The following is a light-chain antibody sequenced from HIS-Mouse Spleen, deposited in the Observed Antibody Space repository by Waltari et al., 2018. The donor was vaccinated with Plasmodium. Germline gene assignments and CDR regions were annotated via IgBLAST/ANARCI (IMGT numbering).Light chain of an antibody. CDR2: AAS. V-gene: IGKV1-39*01. CDR3: QQNYNTWT. Sequence: DIQMTQSPSSLSASVGDRVTITCRASQSISSYFNWYQQKPGKAPKLLIYAASSLQSGVPSRFSGSGSGTDFILTISSLQPEDFATYYCQQNYNTWTFGQGTKVEIK. CDR1: QSISSY. J-gene: IGKJ1*01.